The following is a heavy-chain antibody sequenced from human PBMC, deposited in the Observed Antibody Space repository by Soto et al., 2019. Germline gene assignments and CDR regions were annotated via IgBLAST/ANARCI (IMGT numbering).Heavy chain of an antibody. CDR1: GFTFYDYT. D-gene: IGHD3-9*01. Sequence: SLRLSFAASGFTFYDYTIHWVRQAPGNGLEWVSLISWDGGSTYYADSVKGRFTISRDNSKNSLYLQMNSLRTEDTALYYCAKDMSPAGALTVLTNYSDMDGGGKGTRVT. CDR3: AKDMSPAGALTVLTNYSDMDG. CDR2: ISWDGGST. V-gene: IGHV3-43*01. J-gene: IGHJ6*04.